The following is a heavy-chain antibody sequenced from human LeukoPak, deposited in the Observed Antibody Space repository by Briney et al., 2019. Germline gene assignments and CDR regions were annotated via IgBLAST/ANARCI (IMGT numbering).Heavy chain of an antibody. V-gene: IGHV3-48*03. D-gene: IGHD5-18*01. Sequence: GESLRPSCEASGSTFNSYEMNWVHQAPGQGLEWVSFISTSGDTIYYADSVKGRFTISRDNAKNSLFLQMNSLRVEDTAVYYCAVGVPSGYSYGNDYWGQGTLVTVSS. CDR2: ISTSGDTI. CDR3: AVGVPSGYSYGNDY. CDR1: GSTFNSYE. J-gene: IGHJ4*02.